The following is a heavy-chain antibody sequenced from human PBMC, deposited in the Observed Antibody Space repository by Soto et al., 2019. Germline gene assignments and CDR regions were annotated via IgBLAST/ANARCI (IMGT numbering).Heavy chain of an antibody. Sequence: SLTCSVSGDSISNLYYFWAWIRQPPGQALEYIGYIYKSATTYYNPSFESRVAISVDTSKSQFSLNVTSVTAADTAVYFCARGRYCLTGRCLPKWFDSWGQGALVTVSS. CDR3: ARGRYCLTGRCLPKWFDS. J-gene: IGHJ5*01. CDR1: GDSISNLYYF. D-gene: IGHD7-27*01. CDR2: IYKSATT. V-gene: IGHV4-30-4*01.